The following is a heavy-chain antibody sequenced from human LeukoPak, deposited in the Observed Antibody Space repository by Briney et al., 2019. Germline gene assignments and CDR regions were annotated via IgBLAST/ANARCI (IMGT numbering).Heavy chain of an antibody. CDR2: IWYDGSNK. J-gene: IGHJ4*02. CDR1: GFTFSSYG. Sequence: GGSLRLSCAASGFTFSSYGMHWVRQAPGKGLEWVAVIWYDGSNKYYADSVEGRFTISRDNSKNTLYLQMNSLRAEDTAVYYCARELGYYGSGSPTDYWGQGTQVTVSS. V-gene: IGHV3-33*01. D-gene: IGHD3-10*01. CDR3: ARELGYYGSGSPTDY.